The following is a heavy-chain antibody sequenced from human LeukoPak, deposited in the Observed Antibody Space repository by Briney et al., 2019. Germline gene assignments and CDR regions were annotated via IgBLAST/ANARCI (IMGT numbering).Heavy chain of an antibody. Sequence: SETLSLTCTVSGGSISPYYWSWIRQPPGKGLEWIGYIYYSGSTNYNPSLKSRVTISVDTSKNQFSLKLSSVTAADTAVYYCARTGGYYDAFDIWGQGTMVTVSS. CDR2: IYYSGST. J-gene: IGHJ3*02. CDR3: ARTGGYYDAFDI. V-gene: IGHV4-59*12. D-gene: IGHD1-26*01. CDR1: GGSISPYY.